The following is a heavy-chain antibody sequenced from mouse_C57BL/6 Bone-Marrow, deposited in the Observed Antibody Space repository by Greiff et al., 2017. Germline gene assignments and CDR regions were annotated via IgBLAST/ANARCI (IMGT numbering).Heavy chain of an antibody. V-gene: IGHV1-55*01. D-gene: IGHD4-1*01. CDR1: GYTFTSYW. CDR2: IYPGSGST. CDR3: ARSGPLGRSFDY. J-gene: IGHJ2*01. Sequence: QVQLQQPGAELVKPGASVKMSCKASGYTFTSYWITWVKQRPGQGLEWIGDIYPGSGSTNYNEKFKSKATLTVDTSSNTAYMQLSSLTSEDSAVFYCARSGPLGRSFDYWGQGTTLTVSS.